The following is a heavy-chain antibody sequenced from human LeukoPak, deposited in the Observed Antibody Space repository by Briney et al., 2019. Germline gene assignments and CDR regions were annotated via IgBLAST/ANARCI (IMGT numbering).Heavy chain of an antibody. CDR1: GFTFSGYA. V-gene: IGHV3-23*01. CDR2: ISGSGGST. D-gene: IGHD3-3*01. CDR3: AKEDSYDFWSGSDLMDV. J-gene: IGHJ6*02. Sequence: PGGSLRLSCAASGFTFSGYAMIWVRQAPGKGLEWVSAISGSGGSTYYADSVKGRFTISRDNSKNTLYLQMNSLRAEDTAVYYCAKEDSYDFWSGSDLMDVWGQGTTVTVSS.